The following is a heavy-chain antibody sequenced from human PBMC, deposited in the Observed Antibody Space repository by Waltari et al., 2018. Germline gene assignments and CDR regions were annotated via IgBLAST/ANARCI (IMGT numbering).Heavy chain of an antibody. J-gene: IGHJ4*02. CDR1: GYTFTSYA. D-gene: IGHD2-15*01. CDR2: INTGNGNT. CDR3: AREWYCSGGSCPRAEFDY. Sequence: QVQLVQSGAEVKKPGASVKVSCKASGYTFTSYAMHWVRQAPGQRLEWMGWINTGNGNTKYAQTFQGRVTITRDTSASTAYMELGSLSSEGTAVYYCAREWYCSGGSCPRAEFDYWGQGTLVTVSS. V-gene: IGHV1-3*04.